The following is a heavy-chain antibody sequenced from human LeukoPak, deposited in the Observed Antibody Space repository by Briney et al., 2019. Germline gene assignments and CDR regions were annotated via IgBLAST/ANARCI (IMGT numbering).Heavy chain of an antibody. CDR1: GGTFSSYA. J-gene: IGHJ4*02. V-gene: IGHV1-69*05. D-gene: IGHD6-25*01. Sequence: SVKVSCKASGGTFSSYAISWVRQAPGQGLEWMGGIIPIFGTANYAQKFQGRVTITRITSISTAYMEMSSLRSDDTAVYYCVRGAKCSGADCDSTKEYVYYFDYWGQGTLVTVSS. CDR2: IIPIFGTA. CDR3: VRGAKCSGADCDSTKEYVYYFDY.